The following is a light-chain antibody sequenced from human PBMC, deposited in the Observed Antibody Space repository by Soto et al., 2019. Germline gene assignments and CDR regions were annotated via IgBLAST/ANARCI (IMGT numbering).Light chain of an antibody. CDR1: SSNIGNNY. V-gene: IGLV1-51*01. Sequence: QSVLTQPPSVSAAPGQKVTISCSGSSSNIGNNYVSWYQQLPGTAPKLLMYDNNKRPSGIPDRFSGSKSGTSATLGITGLQTGDEADYYCGTWHSSLSAGVFGGGTKLTVL. J-gene: IGLJ3*02. CDR2: DNN. CDR3: GTWHSSLSAGV.